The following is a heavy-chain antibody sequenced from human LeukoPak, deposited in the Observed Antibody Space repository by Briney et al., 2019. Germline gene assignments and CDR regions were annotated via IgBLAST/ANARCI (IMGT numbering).Heavy chain of an antibody. D-gene: IGHD2-15*01. J-gene: IGHJ6*03. CDR2: INHSGST. V-gene: IGHV4-34*01. Sequence: PSETLSLICAVYGGSFSGYYWSWIRQPPGKGLEWIGEINHSGSTNYNPSLKSRVTISVDTSKNQFSLKLSSVTAADTAVYYCARKSGPRHYYYMDVWGKGTTVTVSS. CDR3: ARKSGPRHYYYMDV. CDR1: GGSFSGYY.